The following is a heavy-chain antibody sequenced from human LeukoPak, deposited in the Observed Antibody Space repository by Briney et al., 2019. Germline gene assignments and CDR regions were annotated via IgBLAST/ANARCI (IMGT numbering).Heavy chain of an antibody. D-gene: IGHD6-19*01. CDR3: ARGRAVAGTGNNYFDY. J-gene: IGHJ4*02. V-gene: IGHV3-48*02. CDR1: GFTFSPHS. Sequence: GGSLRLSCVASGFTFSPHSMHWVRQAPGKGLEWVSYISSSSSTIYYADSVEGRFTISRDSAKNSLYLQMNSLRDEDTAVYYCARGRAVAGTGNNYFDYWGQGTLVTVSS. CDR2: ISSSSSTI.